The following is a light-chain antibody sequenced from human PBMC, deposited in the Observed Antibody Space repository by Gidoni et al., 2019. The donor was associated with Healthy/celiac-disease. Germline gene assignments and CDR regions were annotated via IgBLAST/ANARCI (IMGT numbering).Light chain of an antibody. J-gene: IGKJ1*01. CDR3: QRYNSYSR. Sequence: DIQMTQSPSTLSASVGDRVTITCRATHSISSWLAWYQQKPGKAPKLLIYKASSLESGVPSRFRGSGSGTEFTHTISSLQPDDFATYYCQRYNSYSRFGQGTKVEIK. V-gene: IGKV1-5*03. CDR1: HSISSW. CDR2: KAS.